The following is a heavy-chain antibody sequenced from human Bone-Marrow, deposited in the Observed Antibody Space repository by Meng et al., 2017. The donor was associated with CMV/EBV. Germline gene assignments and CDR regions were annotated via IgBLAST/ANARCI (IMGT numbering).Heavy chain of an antibody. Sequence: GESLKISCAASGFVFSTYSMNWVRQAPGKGLEWISFISSSSDTIYYADSVKGRFTTSRDNAKNSLYLQMNSLRVDDTAVYYCAREGCTSTTCYPLSDIYRWGQGTLVTVSS. J-gene: IGHJ5*02. D-gene: IGHD2-2*01. CDR3: AREGCTSTTCYPLSDIYR. CDR2: ISSSSDTI. V-gene: IGHV3-48*04. CDR1: GFVFSTYS.